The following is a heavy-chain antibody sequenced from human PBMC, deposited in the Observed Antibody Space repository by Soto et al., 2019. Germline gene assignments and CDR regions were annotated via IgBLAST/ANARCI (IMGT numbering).Heavy chain of an antibody. Sequence: QVQLVQSGAEVKKPGASVKVSCKASGYTFTGYYMHWVRQAPGQGLEWMGWINPNSGGTNYAQKFQGWVTMTRDTSIRTAYMALSRLRSDDTAVYYCARGDRRWAAAGTGDYYYYYGMDVWGQGTTVTVSS. CDR1: GYTFTGYY. J-gene: IGHJ6*02. V-gene: IGHV1-2*04. CDR3: ARGDRRWAAAGTGDYYYYYGMDV. CDR2: INPNSGGT. D-gene: IGHD6-13*01.